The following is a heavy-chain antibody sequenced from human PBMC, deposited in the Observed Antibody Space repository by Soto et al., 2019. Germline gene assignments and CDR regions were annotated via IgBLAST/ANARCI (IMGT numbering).Heavy chain of an antibody. CDR2: INAGNGNT. Sequence: ASVKVSCKASGYTFTSYAMHWVRQAPGQRLEWMGWINAGNGNTKYSQKFQGRVTITRDTSARTAYMELISLRSEDTAVYYCARGGCSSTSCYVIYWGQGTLVTVSS. CDR1: GYTFTSYA. V-gene: IGHV1-3*01. CDR3: ARGGCSSTSCYVIY. D-gene: IGHD2-2*01. J-gene: IGHJ4*02.